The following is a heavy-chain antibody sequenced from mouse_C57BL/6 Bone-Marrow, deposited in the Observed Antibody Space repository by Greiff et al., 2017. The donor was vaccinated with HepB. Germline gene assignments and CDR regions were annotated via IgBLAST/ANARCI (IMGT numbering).Heavy chain of an antibody. Sequence: EVKLMESEGGLVQPGSSMKLSCTASGFTFSDYYMAWVRQVPEKGLEWVANINYDGSSTYYLDSLKSRFIISRDNAKNILYLQMSSLKSEDTATYYCARGGLLALFDYWGQGTTLTVSS. CDR2: INYDGSST. CDR3: ARGGLLALFDY. D-gene: IGHD1-1*01. V-gene: IGHV5-16*01. J-gene: IGHJ2*01. CDR1: GFTFSDYY.